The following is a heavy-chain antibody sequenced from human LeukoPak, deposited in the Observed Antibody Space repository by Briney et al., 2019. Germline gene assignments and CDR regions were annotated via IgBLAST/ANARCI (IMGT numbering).Heavy chain of an antibody. CDR3: AREHSYAQYYFDY. CDR2: IIPIFGTA. Sequence: ASVKVSCKASGGTFSSHAISWVRQAPGQGLEWMGGIIPIFGTANYAQKFQGRVTITADESTSTAYMELSSLRSEDTAVYYCAREHSYAQYYFDYWGQGTLVTVSS. J-gene: IGHJ4*02. D-gene: IGHD5-18*01. CDR1: GGTFSSHA. V-gene: IGHV1-69*13.